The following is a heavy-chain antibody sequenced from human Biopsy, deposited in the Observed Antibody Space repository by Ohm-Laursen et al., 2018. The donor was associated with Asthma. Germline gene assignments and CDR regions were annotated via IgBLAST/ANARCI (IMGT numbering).Heavy chain of an antibody. D-gene: IGHD3-9*01. CDR3: AKDRDYDILTGPPGFDY. CDR2: ISGSGGST. CDR1: GFTFSSYA. J-gene: IGHJ4*02. V-gene: IGHV3-23*01. Sequence: SLRLSCSASGFTFSSYAMSWVRQAPGKGLEWVSAISGSGGSTYYADSVKGRSTISRDNSKNTLYLQMNSLRAEDTAVYYCAKDRDYDILTGPPGFDYWGQGTLVTVSS.